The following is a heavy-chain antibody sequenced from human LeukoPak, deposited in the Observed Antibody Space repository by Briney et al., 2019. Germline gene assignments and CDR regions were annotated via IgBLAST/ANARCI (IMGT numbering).Heavy chain of an antibody. D-gene: IGHD5-18*01. Sequence: ASVKVSCKASGYTFTGYYMHWVRQAPGQGLEWMGGIIPIFGTANYAQKFQGRVTITADESTSTAYMELSSLRSEDTAVYYCARGRTATRQTDFDYWGQGTLVTVSS. CDR2: IIPIFGTA. CDR3: ARGRTATRQTDFDY. V-gene: IGHV1-69*13. J-gene: IGHJ4*02. CDR1: GYTFTGYY.